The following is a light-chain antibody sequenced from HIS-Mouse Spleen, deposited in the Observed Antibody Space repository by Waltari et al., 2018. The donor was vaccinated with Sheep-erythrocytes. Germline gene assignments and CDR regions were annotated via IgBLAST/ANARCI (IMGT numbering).Light chain of an antibody. Sequence: QSALTQPRSVSGSPGQSVTISCTGTSSDVGGYNYVSWYQQHPGKAPKLMIYEVSKRASGVPDRVSGSKSGNTASLTVSGLQAEDEADYYCSSYAGSNNWVFGGGTKLTVL. V-gene: IGLV2-8*01. CDR3: SSYAGSNNWV. CDR1: SSDVGGYNY. J-gene: IGLJ3*02. CDR2: EVS.